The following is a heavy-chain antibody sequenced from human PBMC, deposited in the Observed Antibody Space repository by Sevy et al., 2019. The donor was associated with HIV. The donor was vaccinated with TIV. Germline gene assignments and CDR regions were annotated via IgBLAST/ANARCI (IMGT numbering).Heavy chain of an antibody. Sequence: GGSLRLSCAASGLTFSSFAMTWVRQIPGKGLERVSYISGSGSIYYADSVKGRFTISRDNAKSSLFLQMNSLRDEDTAVYYCARYYERGFDYWGQGTLVTVSS. CDR3: ARYYERGFDY. D-gene: IGHD3-22*01. V-gene: IGHV3-48*02. J-gene: IGHJ4*02. CDR1: GLTFSSFA. CDR2: ISGSGSI.